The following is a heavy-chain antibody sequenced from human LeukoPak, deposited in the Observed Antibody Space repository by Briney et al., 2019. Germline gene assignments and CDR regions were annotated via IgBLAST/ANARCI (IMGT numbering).Heavy chain of an antibody. CDR3: AIAMGYSYDSSGYQYYFDY. D-gene: IGHD3-22*01. Sequence: AGGSLILSCAASGFTVSSNYMSWVRQAPGKGLEWVSVIYAGGSTYYADSVKGRFTISRDNSKNTLYLQMNSLRVEDTALYYCAIAMGYSYDSSGYQYYFDYWGEGTLVTVSS. V-gene: IGHV3-53*01. J-gene: IGHJ4*02. CDR2: IYAGGST. CDR1: GFTVSSNY.